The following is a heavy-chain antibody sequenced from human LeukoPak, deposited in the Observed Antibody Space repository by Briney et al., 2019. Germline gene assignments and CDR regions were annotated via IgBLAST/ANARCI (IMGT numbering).Heavy chain of an antibody. V-gene: IGHV3-21*01. CDR2: ISSSSNYI. CDR1: GFTFSSYS. J-gene: IGHJ1*01. CDR3: ARDLLGDSGYPSMSAEYFQH. D-gene: IGHD3-22*01. Sequence: GGSLRLSCAASGFTFSSYSMNWVRQAPGKGLEWVSSISSSSNYIYYADSVKGRFTISRDNAKNSLYLQMNSLRAEDTAVYYCARDLLGDSGYPSMSAEYFQHWGQGTLVTVSS.